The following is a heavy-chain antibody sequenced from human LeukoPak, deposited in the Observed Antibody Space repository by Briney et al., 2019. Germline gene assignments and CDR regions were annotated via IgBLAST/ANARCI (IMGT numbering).Heavy chain of an antibody. CDR3: ARVLGQLGRRGYYFDY. CDR1: GGSISSYY. V-gene: IGHV4-59*01. D-gene: IGHD6-6*01. CDR2: IYYSGST. Sequence: SETLSLTCTASGGSISSYYWSWIRQPPGKGLEWIGYIYYSGSTNYNPSLKSRVTISVDTSKNQFSLKLSSVTAADTAVYYCARVLGQLGRRGYYFDYWGQGTLVTVSS. J-gene: IGHJ4*02.